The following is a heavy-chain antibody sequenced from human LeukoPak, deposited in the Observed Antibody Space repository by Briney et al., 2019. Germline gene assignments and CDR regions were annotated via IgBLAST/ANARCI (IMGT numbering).Heavy chain of an antibody. V-gene: IGHV3-30*09. CDR1: GFTFSSYA. D-gene: IGHD2-2*01. J-gene: IGHJ4*02. Sequence: GGSLRLSCAASGFTFSSYAMHWVRQAPGKGLEWVALISYDGSNKYYADSVKGRFAISRDNSKNTLYLQINSLRAEDTAVYYCARVITSWSFDYWGQGTLVTVSS. CDR3: ARVITSWSFDY. CDR2: ISYDGSNK.